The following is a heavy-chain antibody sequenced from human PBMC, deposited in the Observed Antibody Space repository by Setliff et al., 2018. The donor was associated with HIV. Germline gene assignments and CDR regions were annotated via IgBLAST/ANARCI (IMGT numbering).Heavy chain of an antibody. CDR1: NGSISRSSYY. D-gene: IGHD3-10*01. CDR3: ASTDNTCYKIDY. V-gene: IGHV4-39*01. Sequence: KASETLSLPCAVSNGSISRSSYYWGWIRQPPGKGPEWVGSIYYSGSTYYSPSLKGRVTISVDTSKRQFFLHLTSVTAADTAVYFCASTDNTCYKIDYWGQGALFTVSS. CDR2: IYYSGST. J-gene: IGHJ4*01.